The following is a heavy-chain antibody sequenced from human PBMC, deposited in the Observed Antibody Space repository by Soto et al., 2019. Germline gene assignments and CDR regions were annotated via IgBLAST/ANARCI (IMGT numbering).Heavy chain of an antibody. Sequence: SETLSLTCTVSGGSISSSSYYWGWIRQPPGKGLEWIGSIYYSGSTYYNPSLKSRVTISVDTSKNQFSLKLNSVTAADTAVYYCARHAYYYDSSGSRWGQGTLVTVS. D-gene: IGHD3-22*01. J-gene: IGHJ4*02. CDR2: IYYSGST. CDR3: ARHAYYYDSSGSR. CDR1: GGSISSSSYY. V-gene: IGHV4-39*01.